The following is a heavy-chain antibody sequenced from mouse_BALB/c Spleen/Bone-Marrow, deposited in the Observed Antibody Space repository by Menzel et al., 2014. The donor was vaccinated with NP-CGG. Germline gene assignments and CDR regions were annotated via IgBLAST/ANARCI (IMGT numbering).Heavy chain of an antibody. CDR2: MHYSGGS. CDR1: GYSITRGYN. V-gene: IGHV3-1*02. Sequence: EVQLVESGPDLVNPSQSLSLTCTVTGYSITRGYNWHWIRQFPGNKLEWMGYMHYSGGSNYNPSLKSQISITRDTSKNQFFLQLNSVTAEDTATYFCTKEGCGSNFEYWGQGTTLTVSS. D-gene: IGHD1-1*01. J-gene: IGHJ2*01. CDR3: TKEGCGSNFEY.